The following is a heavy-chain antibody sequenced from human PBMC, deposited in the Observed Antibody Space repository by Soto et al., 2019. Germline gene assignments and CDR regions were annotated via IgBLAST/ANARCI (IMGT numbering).Heavy chain of an antibody. Sequence: SETLSLTCTVSGGSISSYYWSWIRQPPGKGLEWIGYIYYSGSTNYNPSLKSRVTISVDTSKNQFSLKLSSVTAADTAVYYCARVILDYYDSSGLIRFDAFDIWGQGTMVTVSS. V-gene: IGHV4-59*01. D-gene: IGHD3-22*01. CDR3: ARVILDYYDSSGLIRFDAFDI. CDR1: GGSISSYY. J-gene: IGHJ3*02. CDR2: IYYSGST.